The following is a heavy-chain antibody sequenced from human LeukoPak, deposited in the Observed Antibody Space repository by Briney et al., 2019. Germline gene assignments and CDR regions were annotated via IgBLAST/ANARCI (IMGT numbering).Heavy chain of an antibody. V-gene: IGHV4-30-4*01. J-gene: IGHJ5*02. CDR3: ARDPGVLWFGEFSWFDP. CDR1: GGSISSGDYY. Sequence: SQTLSLTCTVSGGSISSGDYYWSWIRQPPGKGLEWIGYIYYSGSTYYNPSLKSRVTISVDTSKNQFSLKLSSVTAADTAVYYCARDPGVLWFGEFSWFDPWGQGTLVTVSS. CDR2: IYYSGST. D-gene: IGHD3-10*01.